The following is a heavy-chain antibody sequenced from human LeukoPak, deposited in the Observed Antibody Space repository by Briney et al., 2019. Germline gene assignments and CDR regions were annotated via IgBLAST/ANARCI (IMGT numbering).Heavy chain of an antibody. J-gene: IGHJ4*02. Sequence: GGSLRPSCAASGFTFSTYSMNWVRQAPGKGLEWVSSISSSSSYIYYADSVKGRFTISRDNAKNSLYLQMNSLRAEDTALYYCAKDDYLDYWGQGTLVTVSS. CDR3: AKDDYLDY. CDR1: GFTFSTYS. V-gene: IGHV3-21*04. CDR2: ISSSSSYI.